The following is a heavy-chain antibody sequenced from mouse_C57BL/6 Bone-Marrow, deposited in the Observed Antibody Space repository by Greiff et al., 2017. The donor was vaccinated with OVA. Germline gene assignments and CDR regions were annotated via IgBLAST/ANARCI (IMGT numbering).Heavy chain of an antibody. Sequence: VKLMESGAELARPGASVKMSCKASGYTFTSYTMHWVKQRPGQGLEWIGYINPSSGYTKYNQKFKDKATLTADKSSSTAYMQLSSLTSEDSAVYYCAKLPFAYWGQGTLVTVSA. CDR2: INPSSGYT. J-gene: IGHJ3*01. V-gene: IGHV1-4*01. CDR1: GYTFTSYT. CDR3: AKLPFAY. D-gene: IGHD1-3*01.